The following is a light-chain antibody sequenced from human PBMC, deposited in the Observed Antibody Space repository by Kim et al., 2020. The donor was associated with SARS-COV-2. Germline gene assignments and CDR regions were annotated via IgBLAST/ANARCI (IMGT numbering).Light chain of an antibody. CDR3: QSYNRDNVL. CDR2: EDD. Sequence: LTQPHSVSESPGKTVTISCTRSSGSIDDNYVQWYQQRLGGVPTTVIYEDDQRPSGVSDRFSGSIDNSSNSASLTISGLRTEDEADYYCQSYNRDNVLFGGGTKVTVL. J-gene: IGLJ2*01. CDR1: SGSIDDNY. V-gene: IGLV6-57*04.